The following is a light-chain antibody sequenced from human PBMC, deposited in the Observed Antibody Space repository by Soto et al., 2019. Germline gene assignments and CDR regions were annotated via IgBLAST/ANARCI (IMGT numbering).Light chain of an antibody. Sequence: EIVMTQSPATLSVSPGERATISCRASQSVSSNLAWYQQKHGQAPRLLIYGASTRATGIPARFSGSGSGTEFTLTISSLQSEDFAVYYCQQYNNWPRTFGQGTKVEIK. CDR3: QQYNNWPRT. CDR2: GAS. CDR1: QSVSSN. J-gene: IGKJ1*01. V-gene: IGKV3-15*01.